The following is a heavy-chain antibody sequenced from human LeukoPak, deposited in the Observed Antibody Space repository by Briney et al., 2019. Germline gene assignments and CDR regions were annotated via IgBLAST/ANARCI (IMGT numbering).Heavy chain of an antibody. D-gene: IGHD3-10*01. V-gene: IGHV4-39*01. CDR2: IYYSGST. CDR1: GGSISSSSYY. J-gene: IGHJ3*02. Sequence: PSETLSLTCTVSGGSISSSSYYWGWIRQPPGKGLEWIGSIYYSGSTYYNPSLKSRVTISVDTSKNQFSLKLSSVTAADTAVYYCARHGSGIEGYAFDIWGQGTMVTVSS. CDR3: ARHGSGIEGYAFDI.